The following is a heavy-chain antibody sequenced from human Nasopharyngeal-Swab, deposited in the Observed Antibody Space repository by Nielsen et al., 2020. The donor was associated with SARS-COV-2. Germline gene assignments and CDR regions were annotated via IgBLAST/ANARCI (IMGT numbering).Heavy chain of an antibody. CDR1: GGSISSYY. D-gene: IGHD3-22*01. V-gene: IGHV4-59*01. CDR2: IYYSGST. Sequence: SETLSLTCAVYGGSISSYYWSWIRQPPGKGLEWIGYIYYSGSTNYDPSLKSRVTISVDTSKNQFSLKLSSVTAADTAVYYCARGSFWYDSSGYPAEGDAFDIWGQGTMVTVSS. J-gene: IGHJ3*02. CDR3: ARGSFWYDSSGYPAEGDAFDI.